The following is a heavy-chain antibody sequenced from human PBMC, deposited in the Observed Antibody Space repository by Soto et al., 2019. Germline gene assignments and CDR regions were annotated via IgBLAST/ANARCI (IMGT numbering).Heavy chain of an antibody. D-gene: IGHD3-16*02. CDR3: TTDIMITFGGVIVPFDY. CDR2: IKSKTDGGTT. CDR1: GFTFSNAW. V-gene: IGHV3-15*01. J-gene: IGHJ4*02. Sequence: PGGSLRLSCAASGFTFSNAWMSWVRQAPGKGLEWVGRIKSKTDGGTTDYAAPVKGRFTISRDDSKNTLYLQMNSLKTEDTAVYYCTTDIMITFGGVIVPFDYWGQGTLVTVSS.